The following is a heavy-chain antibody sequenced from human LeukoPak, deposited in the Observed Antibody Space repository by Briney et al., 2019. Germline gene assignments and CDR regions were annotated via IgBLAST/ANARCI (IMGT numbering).Heavy chain of an antibody. Sequence: GGSLRLSCAASGFTVRSNYMSWVRQAPGKGLEWVSIIYGGGSGFYADSVKGRFTISRDNSKNTLYLQMNSLRGEDTAVYYCARGGSYLSAFDIWGQGTMVTVSS. J-gene: IGHJ3*02. CDR3: ARGGSYLSAFDI. CDR2: IYGGGSG. V-gene: IGHV3-53*01. CDR1: GFTVRSNY. D-gene: IGHD1-26*01.